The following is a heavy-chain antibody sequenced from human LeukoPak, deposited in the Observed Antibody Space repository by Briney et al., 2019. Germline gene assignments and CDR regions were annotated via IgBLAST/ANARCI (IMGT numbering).Heavy chain of an antibody. J-gene: IGHJ3*02. Sequence: SETLSLTCTVSGGSISSSSYYWGCIRQPPGKGLECVGSIYYSGSTYYNPSLKSRVTISVDTSKNQFSLKLSSVTAADTAVYYCAMVWDTAMVTHAFDIWGQGTMVTVSS. CDR3: AMVWDTAMVTHAFDI. V-gene: IGHV4-39*01. D-gene: IGHD5-18*01. CDR1: GGSISSSSYY. CDR2: IYYSGST.